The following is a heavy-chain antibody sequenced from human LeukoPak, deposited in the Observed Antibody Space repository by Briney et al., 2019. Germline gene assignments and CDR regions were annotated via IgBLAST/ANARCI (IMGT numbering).Heavy chain of an antibody. CDR1: GFTFSSYA. CDR2: IRYDGSKK. Sequence: GGSLRLSCAASGFTFSSYAMHWVRQAPGKGLEWVAFIRYDGSKKYYADSVKGRFTISRDNSKNTLYLQMNSLRAEDTAVYYCAKGAKRLGYCSGGTCYSNYDYYYMDVWGKGTTVTISS. D-gene: IGHD2-15*01. J-gene: IGHJ6*03. CDR3: AKGAKRLGYCSGGTCYSNYDYYYMDV. V-gene: IGHV3-30*02.